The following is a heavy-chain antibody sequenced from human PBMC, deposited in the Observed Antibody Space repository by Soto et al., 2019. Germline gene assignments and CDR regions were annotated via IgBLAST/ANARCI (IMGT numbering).Heavy chain of an antibody. V-gene: IGHV1-46*01. CDR3: ASVRTGAGKNDAFNI. CDR1: GYTFTSYY. J-gene: IGHJ3*02. CDR2: INPSGGST. Sequence: GASVKVSCKASGYTFTSYYMHWVRQAPGQGLEWMGIINPSGGSTSYAQKFQGRVTMTRDTSTSTVYMELSSLRSEDTAVYYCASVRTGAGKNDAFNIWGQGTMATVPS. D-gene: IGHD1-1*01.